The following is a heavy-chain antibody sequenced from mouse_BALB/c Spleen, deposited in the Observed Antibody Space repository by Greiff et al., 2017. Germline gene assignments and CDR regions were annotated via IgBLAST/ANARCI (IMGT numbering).Heavy chain of an antibody. CDR2: ISSGGST. Sequence: EVQRVESGGGLVKPGGSLKLSCAASGFTFSSYAMSWVRQTPEKRLEWVASISSGGSTYYPDSVKGRFTISRDNARNILYLQMSSLRSEDTAMYYCARGSSSYDAMDYWGQGTSVTVSS. CDR3: ARGSSSYDAMDY. CDR1: GFTFSSYA. J-gene: IGHJ4*01. V-gene: IGHV5-6-5*01. D-gene: IGHD1-1*01.